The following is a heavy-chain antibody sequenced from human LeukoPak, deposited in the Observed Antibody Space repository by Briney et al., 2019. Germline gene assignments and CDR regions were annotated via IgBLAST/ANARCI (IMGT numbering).Heavy chain of an antibody. D-gene: IGHD6-6*01. Sequence: PSETLSLTCTVSGGSISGSNYYWGWIRQPPGKGLEWIGSIHYSGTTYYNPSLKSRVTISVDTSKNHFSLEVSSVTAADTAVYYCARHSSSTRPNFDYWGQGTLVTVSS. CDR2: IHYSGTT. CDR1: GGSISGSNYY. CDR3: ARHSSSTRPNFDY. V-gene: IGHV4-39*01. J-gene: IGHJ4*02.